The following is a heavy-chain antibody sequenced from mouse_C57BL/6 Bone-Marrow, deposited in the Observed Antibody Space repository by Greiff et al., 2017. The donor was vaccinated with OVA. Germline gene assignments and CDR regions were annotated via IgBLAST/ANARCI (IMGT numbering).Heavy chain of an antibody. J-gene: IGHJ1*03. CDR3: ARNAYYSNYDWYFDV. Sequence: VQRVESGPGLVQPSQSLSITCTVSGFSLTSYGVHWVRQSPGKGLEWLGVIWSGGSTDYNAAFISRLSISKDNSKSQVFFKMNSLQADDTAIYYCARNAYYSNYDWYFDVWGTGTTVTVSS. V-gene: IGHV2-2*01. D-gene: IGHD2-5*01. CDR2: IWSGGST. CDR1: GFSLTSYG.